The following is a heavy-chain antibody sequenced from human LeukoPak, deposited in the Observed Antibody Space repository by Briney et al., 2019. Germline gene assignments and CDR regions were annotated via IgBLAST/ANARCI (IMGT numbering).Heavy chain of an antibody. V-gene: IGHV4-59*11. CDR2: IYYSGST. J-gene: IGHJ6*03. Sequence: SETLSLTCTVSGGSISSHYWSWIRQPPGEGLEWIGYIYYSGSTNYNPSLKSRVTISVDTSKNQFSLRLSSVTAADTAVYFCARDYYYCMDVWGNGTTVTVSS. CDR1: GGSISSHY. CDR3: ARDYYYCMDV.